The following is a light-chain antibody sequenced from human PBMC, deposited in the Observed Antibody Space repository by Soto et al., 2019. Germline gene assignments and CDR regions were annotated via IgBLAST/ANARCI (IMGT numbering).Light chain of an antibody. Sequence: EIVMTQSPATLSVSPGERATLSCRASQSVSSNLAWYQQKPGQAPRLLIYGASTRATGIPARFSGSGSGTEFTLTINRAEPEDFAVYYCQQYNNWPRTFGQGTKVDIK. V-gene: IGKV3-15*01. J-gene: IGKJ1*01. CDR3: QQYNNWPRT. CDR2: GAS. CDR1: QSVSSN.